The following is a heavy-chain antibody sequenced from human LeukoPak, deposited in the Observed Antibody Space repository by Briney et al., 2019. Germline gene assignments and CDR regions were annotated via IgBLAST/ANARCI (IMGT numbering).Heavy chain of an antibody. V-gene: IGHV3-30*18. D-gene: IGHD4-17*01. CDR2: ISYDGSHK. CDR3: AKGARGDTVTSIVGLNWFDP. Sequence: GGSLRLSCAASGITFRSYGMHWVRRAPGKGLEWVAVISYDGSHKYYADSVKGRFSISRDNSKNTLYLQMNSLRADDTAVYYCAKGARGDTVTSIVGLNWFDPWGQGTLVTVSS. CDR1: GITFRSYG. J-gene: IGHJ5*02.